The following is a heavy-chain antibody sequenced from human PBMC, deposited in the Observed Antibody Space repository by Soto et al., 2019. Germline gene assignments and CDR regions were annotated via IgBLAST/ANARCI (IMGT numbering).Heavy chain of an antibody. CDR2: IWYDGSNK. V-gene: IGHV3-33*01. Sequence: GGSLRLSCAASGFTFSSYGMHWVRQAPGKGLEWVAVIWYDGSNKYYADSVKGRFTISRDNSKNTLYLQMNSLRAEDTAVYYCARVDYRNYYGSGGYYYYGMDVWGQGTTVTVSS. D-gene: IGHD3-10*01. CDR3: ARVDYRNYYGSGGYYYYGMDV. J-gene: IGHJ6*02. CDR1: GFTFSSYG.